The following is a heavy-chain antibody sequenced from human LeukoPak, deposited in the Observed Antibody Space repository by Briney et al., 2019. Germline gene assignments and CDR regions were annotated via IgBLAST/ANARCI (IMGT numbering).Heavy chain of an antibody. CDR2: ISRSSSYT. J-gene: IGHJ4*02. D-gene: IGHD2-21*02. Sequence: GGSLRLSCAASGFTFSDYYMSWIRQAPGKGLEWVSYISRSSSYTNYADSVKGRFPISRDNAKNSLYLQMNSLRAEDTAVYYCARGGDGGDGFDYWGQGTLVTVSS. V-gene: IGHV3-11*06. CDR3: ARGGDGGDGFDY. CDR1: GFTFSDYY.